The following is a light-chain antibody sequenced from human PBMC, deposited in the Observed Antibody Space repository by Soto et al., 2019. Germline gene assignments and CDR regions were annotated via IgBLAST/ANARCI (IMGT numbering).Light chain of an antibody. V-gene: IGLV2-14*01. CDR1: SSDVGGYNY. J-gene: IGLJ3*02. CDR2: EVS. Sequence: QSALTQPASVSGSPGQSITISCTGTSSDVGGYNYVSWYQQHPGKAPKLMIYEVSNRPSGVSNRFSGSKSGNTASLTISGHQAEDAADYYCSSYTSSSTRVFGGGTKLTVL. CDR3: SSYTSSSTRV.